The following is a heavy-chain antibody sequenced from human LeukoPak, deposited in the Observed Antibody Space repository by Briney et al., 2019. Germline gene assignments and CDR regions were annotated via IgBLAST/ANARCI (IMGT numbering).Heavy chain of an antibody. CDR1: GFTFSSYG. CDR2: ISSSRSYI. D-gene: IGHD2-8*01. V-gene: IGHV3-21*01. J-gene: IGHJ4*02. Sequence: PGRSLRLSCAASGFTFSSYGMHWVRQAPGKGLEWVSYISSSRSYIYYADSVKGRFTISRDNAKNSLYLQMSSLRVEDTAVYYCARAGASNEFDYWGQGTLVTVSS. CDR3: ARAGASNEFDY.